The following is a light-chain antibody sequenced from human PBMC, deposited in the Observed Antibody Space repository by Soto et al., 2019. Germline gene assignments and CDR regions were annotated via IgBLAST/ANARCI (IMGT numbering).Light chain of an antibody. CDR3: MQSTQLTPT. J-gene: IGKJ5*01. V-gene: IGKV2D-29*02. CDR2: EVS. Sequence: DVAMTQTPLSLSVAPGQPASISCKSSQSLLHITGETFLFWYLQKPGQSPQLXIYEVSTRVSGVPDRFSGSGSGTEFTLEISRVETDDVGIYYCMQSTQLTPTFGQGTRLEIK. CDR1: QSLLHITGETF.